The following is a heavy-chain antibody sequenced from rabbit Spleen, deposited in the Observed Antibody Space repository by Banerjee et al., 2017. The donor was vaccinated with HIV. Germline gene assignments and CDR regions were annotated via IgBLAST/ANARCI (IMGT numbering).Heavy chain of an antibody. V-gene: IGHV1S45*01. J-gene: IGHJ4*01. CDR1: GFDFSNYG. Sequence: QEQLEESGGGLVQPGGSLKLSCKASGFDFSNYGVSWVRQAPGKGLEWIACIYRGGNSANYASWAKGRFTISKTSSTTVTLQLTSLTAADTTTYFCARARVDSGYAFSLWGQGTLVTVS. CDR3: ARARVDSGYAFSL. CDR2: IYRGGNSA. D-gene: IGHD1-1*01.